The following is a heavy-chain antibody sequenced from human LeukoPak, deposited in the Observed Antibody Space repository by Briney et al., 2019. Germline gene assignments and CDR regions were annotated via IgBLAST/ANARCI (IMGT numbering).Heavy chain of an antibody. V-gene: IGHV3-53*01. CDR2: LYSGGAT. CDR1: GFTVSSNY. J-gene: IGHJ4*02. CDR3: TKLKGWYGEGFFDY. Sequence: GGSLRLSCAASGFTVSSNYMSWVRQPAGKGPEWVSVLYSGGATFYADSVKGRFTISRDTSKNTLYLQMNDLRADDTAVYYCTKLKGWYGEGFFDYWGQGTLVTVSS. D-gene: IGHD6-19*01.